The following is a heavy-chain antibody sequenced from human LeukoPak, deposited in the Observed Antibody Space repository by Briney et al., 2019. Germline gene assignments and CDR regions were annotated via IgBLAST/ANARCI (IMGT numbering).Heavy chain of an antibody. CDR2: IKQDGSEK. D-gene: IGHD4-11*01. CDR1: GGSISSSSYY. Sequence: ETLSLTCTVSGGSISSSSYYWGWIRQAPGKGLEWVANIKQDGSEKYYVDSVKGRFTISRDNAKNSLYLQMNSLRAEDTAVYYCARDLTTYDDYWGQGTLVTVSS. V-gene: IGHV3-7*01. J-gene: IGHJ4*02. CDR3: ARDLTTYDDY.